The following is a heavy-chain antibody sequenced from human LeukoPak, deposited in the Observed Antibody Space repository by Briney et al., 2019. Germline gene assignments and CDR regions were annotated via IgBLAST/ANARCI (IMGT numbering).Heavy chain of an antibody. J-gene: IGHJ4*02. V-gene: IGHV4-39*07. D-gene: IGHD6-19*01. Sequence: SETLSLTCIVSGGSISSSIYYWAWVRQPPGKGLEWIGTVFYNGATQYSPSLRSRVTISIDTSTNQFSLKLTSVTAADTALYYCARQEGYSSGWSPFPFDYWGQGTLVTVSS. CDR2: VFYNGAT. CDR1: GGSISSSIYY. CDR3: ARQEGYSSGWSPFPFDY.